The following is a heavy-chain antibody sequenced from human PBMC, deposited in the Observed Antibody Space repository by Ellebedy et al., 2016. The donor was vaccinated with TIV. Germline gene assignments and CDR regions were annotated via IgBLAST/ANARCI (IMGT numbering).Heavy chain of an antibody. V-gene: IGHV3-48*01. CDR2: ISSPSSSI. Sequence: GESLKISCAASGFTFNAYSMNWVRQAPGKGLEWVSYISSPSSSIYYADSVKGRFTISRDNAKNSLYLQMNSLRVEDTAVYYCARPPHAYGMDVWGQGTTVTVSS. CDR3: ARPPHAYGMDV. CDR1: GFTFNAYS. J-gene: IGHJ6*02.